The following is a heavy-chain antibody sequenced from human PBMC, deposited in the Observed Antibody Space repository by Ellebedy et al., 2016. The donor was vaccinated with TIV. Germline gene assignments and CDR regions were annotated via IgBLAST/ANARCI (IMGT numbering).Heavy chain of an antibody. CDR2: IDPSDSYT. CDR3: ARGVGATGGGTDY. Sequence: GESLKISCKVSGYSFATYWITWVRQMPGKGLEWMGRIDPSDSYTNYSPAFEGHVTFSVDKSSNTAYLRWRRLATSDTAVYYCARGVGATGGGTDYWGQGTMVIVSA. V-gene: IGHV5-10-1*01. CDR1: GYSFATYW. D-gene: IGHD1-26*01. J-gene: IGHJ4*02.